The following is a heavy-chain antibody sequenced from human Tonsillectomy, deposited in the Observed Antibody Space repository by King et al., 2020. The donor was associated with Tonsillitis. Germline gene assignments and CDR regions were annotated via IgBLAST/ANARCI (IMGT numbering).Heavy chain of an antibody. CDR2: IKHIGIT. Sequence: VQLQQWGAGLLKPSETLSLTCAVYGGSFSGYYLGWIRQPPGKGREGVWEIKHIGITHYNPFLKGRVTLSVDTSKNQFSLKLSSVTAADTAVYYCASSELLPFDYWGQGTLVTVSS. D-gene: IGHD1-26*01. CDR3: ASSELLPFDY. CDR1: GGSFSGYY. J-gene: IGHJ4*02. V-gene: IGHV4-34*01.